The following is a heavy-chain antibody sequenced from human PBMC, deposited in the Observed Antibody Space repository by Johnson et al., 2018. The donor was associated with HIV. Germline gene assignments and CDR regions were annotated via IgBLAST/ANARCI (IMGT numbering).Heavy chain of an antibody. J-gene: IGHJ3*02. Sequence: VQLVESGGGLVQPGGSLRLSCVVSGFTFSNYWMSWVRQAPGKGLEWVANINQDGTEKYDLDSEKGRFTISRDNAEASLYLQMNSLRVDDTAIYYCVGGRDSSGDGGAFDIWGQGTMVTVSS. D-gene: IGHD1-26*01. CDR2: INQDGTEK. CDR1: GFTFSNYW. V-gene: IGHV3-7*05. CDR3: VGGRDSSGDGGAFDI.